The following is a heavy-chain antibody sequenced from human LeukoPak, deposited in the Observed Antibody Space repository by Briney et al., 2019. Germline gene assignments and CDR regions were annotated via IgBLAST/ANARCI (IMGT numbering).Heavy chain of an antibody. D-gene: IGHD4-23*01. Sequence: PGGSLRLSCVASGFTFSSHWMSWVRQAPGKGLGWVANLNQDASASYYVDSAKGRFTISRDNAESSLYLQMSNLRAEDTAVYYCATSADSPGNSWGQGTLITVSS. CDR1: GFTFSSHW. CDR2: LNQDASAS. J-gene: IGHJ1*01. V-gene: IGHV3-7*01. CDR3: ATSADSPGNS.